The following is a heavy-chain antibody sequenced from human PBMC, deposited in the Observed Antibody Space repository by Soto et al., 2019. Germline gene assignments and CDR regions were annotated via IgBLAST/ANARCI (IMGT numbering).Heavy chain of an antibody. CDR2: FRSGGDDDTT. D-gene: IGHD3-10*01. CDR3: AKKVNSGSGSQFFDY. V-gene: IGHV3-23*01. CDR1: GFTFSSYS. Sequence: GGSLRLSCAASGFTFSSYSMSWVRQAPGKGLEWVSGFRSGGDDDTTYYADSVRGRFTISRDNSKNTLFLQTNSLRAEDTAIYYCAKKVNSGSGSQFFDYWGQGTLVTVSS. J-gene: IGHJ4*02.